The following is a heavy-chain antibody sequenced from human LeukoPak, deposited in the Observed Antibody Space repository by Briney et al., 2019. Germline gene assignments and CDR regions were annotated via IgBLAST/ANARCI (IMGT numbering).Heavy chain of an antibody. D-gene: IGHD1-26*01. CDR2: ISGSGGST. Sequence: GGSLRLSCAASGFTFSSYAMSWVRQAPGKGLEWVSAISGSGGSTYYADSVKGRFTISRDNSKNTLYLQMNSLRAEDTAIYYCAKMKGHPLPKYYMDVWGQGTTVTVSS. CDR1: GFTFSSYA. J-gene: IGHJ6*01. V-gene: IGHV3-23*01. CDR3: AKMKGHPLPKYYMDV.